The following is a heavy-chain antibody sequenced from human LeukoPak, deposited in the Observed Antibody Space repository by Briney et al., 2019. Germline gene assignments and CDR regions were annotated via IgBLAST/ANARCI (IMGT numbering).Heavy chain of an antibody. D-gene: IGHD3-22*01. Sequence: SETLSLTCTASGGSISSGDYYWSWIRQPPGKGLEWIGEMYLSGTTHSNPSVKSRVTISIDKSKNQFFLNLSSVTAADTAVYYCAGLVGRYSSGLYYYYFDYWGQGTLVTVSS. V-gene: IGHV4-39*07. CDR3: AGLVGRYSSGLYYYYFDY. J-gene: IGHJ4*02. CDR1: GGSISSGDYY. CDR2: MYLSGTT.